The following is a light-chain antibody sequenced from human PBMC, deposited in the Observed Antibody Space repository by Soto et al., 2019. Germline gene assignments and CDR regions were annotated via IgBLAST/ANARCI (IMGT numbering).Light chain of an antibody. Sequence: EIVMTQSPATLSLSPGERAALSCRASQSINSELAWYQQKPGQPPRLLIYGASTRATGVPARFTGSESGSEFTLTIRGLQSEDFAVYYCQQGHNWPLTFGQGTRLAI. CDR3: QQGHNWPLT. J-gene: IGKJ2*01. CDR1: QSINSE. CDR2: GAS. V-gene: IGKV3-15*01.